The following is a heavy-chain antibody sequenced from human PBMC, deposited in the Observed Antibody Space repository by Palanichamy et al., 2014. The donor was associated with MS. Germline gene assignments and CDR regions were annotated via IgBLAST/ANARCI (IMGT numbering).Heavy chain of an antibody. J-gene: IGHJ3*02. CDR1: GYSFTSYW. V-gene: IGHV5-51*03. Sequence: EVQLVQSGAEVKKPGESLKISCKGSGYSFTSYWIGWVRQMPGKGLEWMGIIYPGDSDTRYSPSFQGQVTISADKSISTAYLQWSSLKASDTAMYYCASRLRLWIQLWPPAFDIWGQGTMVTVSS. CDR2: IYPGDSDT. CDR3: ASRLRLWIQLWPPAFDI. D-gene: IGHD5-18*01.